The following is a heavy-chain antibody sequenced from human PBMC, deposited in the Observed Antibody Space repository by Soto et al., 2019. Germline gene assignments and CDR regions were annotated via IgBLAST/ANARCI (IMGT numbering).Heavy chain of an antibody. Sequence: GGSLRLSCAASGFSLSSYGMHWVRQAPGKGLEWAAVTSYDGNTKYYTDSVKGRFTISRDNSKNTLYLQMNSLRAEDTAVYYCAKGTERYYYDSSGPDYWGQGTLVTVSS. J-gene: IGHJ4*02. CDR3: AKGTERYYYDSSGPDY. D-gene: IGHD3-22*01. CDR1: GFSLSSYG. CDR2: TSYDGNTK. V-gene: IGHV3-30*18.